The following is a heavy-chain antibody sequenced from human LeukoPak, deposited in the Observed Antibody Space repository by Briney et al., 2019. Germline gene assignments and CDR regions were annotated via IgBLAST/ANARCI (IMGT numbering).Heavy chain of an antibody. Sequence: PGGSLRLSCAASGFTFRDSYMSWIRQAPGKGLEWVSYISGSGTTIYSADSVKGRFTISRDNAKNSLYLQMNSLRAEDTAVYYCARRAGAYSHPYDYWGQGTLVTVSS. CDR3: ARRAGAYSHPYDY. CDR1: GFTFRDSY. J-gene: IGHJ4*02. V-gene: IGHV3-11*01. D-gene: IGHD4/OR15-4a*01. CDR2: ISGSGTTI.